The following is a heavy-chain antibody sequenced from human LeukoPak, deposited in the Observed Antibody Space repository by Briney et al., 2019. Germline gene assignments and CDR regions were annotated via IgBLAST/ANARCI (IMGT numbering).Heavy chain of an antibody. V-gene: IGHV3-23*01. J-gene: IGHJ4*02. CDR1: GFTFSNYA. Sequence: GGSLRLSCAASGFTFSNYAMSWVRQAPGKGLEWVSVVSGSGGSTYYADSVKGRFTISRDNSKNTLFLQMNSLRAEDTAVYYCAKGILSVNDYWGQGTLVTVSS. CDR2: VSGSGGST. D-gene: IGHD2-15*01. CDR3: AKGILSVNDY.